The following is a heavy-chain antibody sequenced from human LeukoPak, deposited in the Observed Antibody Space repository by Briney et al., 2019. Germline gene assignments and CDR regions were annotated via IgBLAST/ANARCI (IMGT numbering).Heavy chain of an antibody. D-gene: IGHD2/OR15-2a*01. V-gene: IGHV1-2*06. Sequence: GASVKVSCKASGYTFTGYYMHWVRQAPGQGLEWMGRINPNSGDTNCAQKFQGRVTMIRDTSISTAYMELSRLRSDDTAVYYCASLSNPDAFDIWGQGTMVTVSS. CDR2: INPNSGDT. J-gene: IGHJ3*02. CDR1: GYTFTGYY. CDR3: ASLSNPDAFDI.